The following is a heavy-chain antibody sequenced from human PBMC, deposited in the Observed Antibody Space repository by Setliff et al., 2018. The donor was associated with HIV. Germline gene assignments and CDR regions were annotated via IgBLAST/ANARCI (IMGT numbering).Heavy chain of an antibody. CDR1: TESLTRYD. V-gene: IGHV4-34*01. CDR2: IDDSGSI. CDR3: ARLGSHCKNAFCPPY. D-gene: IGHD2-15*01. J-gene: IGHJ4*02. Sequence: PSETLSLTCAVYTESLTRYDWAWIRQSPEKGLEWIGEIDDSGSIIYNPSLQSRVTMSVDTSKNQVSLRLSSVTAADTAVYYCARLGSHCKNAFCPPYWGQGTLVTV.